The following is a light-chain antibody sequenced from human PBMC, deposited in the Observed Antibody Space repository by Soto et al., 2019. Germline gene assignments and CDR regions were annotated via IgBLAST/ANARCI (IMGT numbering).Light chain of an antibody. CDR3: SSYTTIGVPV. CDR2: NVS. V-gene: IGLV2-14*03. Sequence: QSVLTQPASVSGSPGQSITISCTGTDSDVGGYNYVSWYQHHPANAPKVMIYNVSYRPSGFSNRFAGSKSGNTASLTTSGPPAEDEADSYCSSYTTIGVPVFGGGNQLAVL. CDR1: DSDVGGYNY. J-gene: IGLJ7*01.